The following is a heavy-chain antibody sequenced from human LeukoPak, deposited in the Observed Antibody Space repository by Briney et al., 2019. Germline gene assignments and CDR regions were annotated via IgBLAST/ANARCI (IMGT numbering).Heavy chain of an antibody. V-gene: IGHV4-59*01. Sequence: ASETLSLTCTVSGGSISSYYWSWIRQPPGKGLEWIGYIYYSGSTNYNPSLKSRVTISVDTSKNQFSLKLSSVTAADTAVYYCARANLKGIYFDYWGQGTLVTVSS. CDR2: IYYSGST. J-gene: IGHJ4*02. CDR1: GGSISSYY. CDR3: ARANLKGIYFDY. D-gene: IGHD1-1*01.